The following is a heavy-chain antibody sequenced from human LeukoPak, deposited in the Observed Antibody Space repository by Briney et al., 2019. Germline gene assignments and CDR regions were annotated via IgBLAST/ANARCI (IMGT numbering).Heavy chain of an antibody. D-gene: IGHD1-1*01. V-gene: IGHV1-3*01. J-gene: IGHJ4*02. CDR2: INAGNGNT. Sequence: ASVKVSCKASGGTFSSYAISWVRQAPGQGLEWMGWINAGNGNTKYSQKFQGRVTITMDTSASTAYMELSSLRSEDTAVYYCARALTTLAYEGYWGQGTLVTVSS. CDR1: GGTFSSYA. CDR3: ARALTTLAYEGY.